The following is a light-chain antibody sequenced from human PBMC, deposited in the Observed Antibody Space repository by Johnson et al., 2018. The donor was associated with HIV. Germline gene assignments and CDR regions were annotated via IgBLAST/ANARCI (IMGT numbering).Light chain of an antibody. CDR2: ENN. CDR1: SSNIGNNY. V-gene: IGLV1-51*02. Sequence: QSVLTQPPSVSAAPGQKVTISCSGSSSNIGNNYVSWYKQFPGTAPKLLMYENNKRPSGIPDRFSGSKSGTSATLGITGLQTGDEADYYCGTWDSSLSAYVVGTGTKVTVL. J-gene: IGLJ1*01. CDR3: GTWDSSLSAYV.